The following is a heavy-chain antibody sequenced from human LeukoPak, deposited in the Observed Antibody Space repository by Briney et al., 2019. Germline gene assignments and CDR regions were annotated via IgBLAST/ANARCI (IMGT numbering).Heavy chain of an antibody. J-gene: IGHJ4*02. CDR2: ISSRSSTI. CDR1: GFTFSNFG. D-gene: IGHD2-21*01. V-gene: IGHV3-48*04. CDR3: ARDLVYLRSGYLYGGDG. Sequence: GGSLRLSCAASGFTFSNFGVNWVRQAPGKGLEWVSYISSRSSTIYYADSVKGRCTISRDNAKNSLYLQMNSLRAEDTAVYYCARDLVYLRSGYLYGGDGWGQGTLVTVSS.